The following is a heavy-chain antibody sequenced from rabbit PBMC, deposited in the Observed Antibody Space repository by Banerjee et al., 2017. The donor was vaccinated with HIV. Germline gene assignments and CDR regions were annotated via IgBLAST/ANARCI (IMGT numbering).Heavy chain of an antibody. J-gene: IGHJ4*01. CDR2: IYTGSGGYI. CDR3: ARAFAGDDGYGFAMNL. CDR1: GFSFSSSYW. Sequence: QRQLEESGGGLVKPEGSLTLTCTASGFSFSSSYWICWVRQAPGKGLEWIACIYTGSGGYIHYASWAKGRFTISKTSSTTVTLQMTSLTAADTATYFCARAFAGDDGYGFAMNLWGPGTLVTVS. V-gene: IGHV1S45*01. D-gene: IGHD6-1*01.